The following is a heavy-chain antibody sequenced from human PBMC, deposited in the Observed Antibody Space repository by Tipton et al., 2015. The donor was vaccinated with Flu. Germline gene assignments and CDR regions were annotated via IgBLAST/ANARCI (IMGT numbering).Heavy chain of an antibody. J-gene: IGHJ4*02. CDR3: ARDYSVSGSFYF. CDR2: IIPLFGTV. CDR1: GDTLTSYT. Sequence: QSGPEVKKPGSSVKVSCKASGDTLTSYTFNWVRQAPGQGLEWMGGIIPLFGTVDYAPRFQGRVTITADKSTNTAYMELSSLTAEDTAVYYCARDYSVSGSFYFWGQGTLVTVSS. D-gene: IGHD3-10*01. V-gene: IGHV1-69*06.